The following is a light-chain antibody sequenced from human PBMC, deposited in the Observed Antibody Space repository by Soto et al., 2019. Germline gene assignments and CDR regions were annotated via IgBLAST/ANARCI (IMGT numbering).Light chain of an antibody. CDR1: SSDVGDYNY. CDR2: EGN. Sequence: QSALTQPASVSGSPGQSITISCTGTSSDVGDYNYVSWYQQHPGKAPKLMIYEGNRRPSGVSSRFSGSKSGNTASLTISGLQAEDEAEYYCCSYVGARTYVFGTGTKVTVL. V-gene: IGLV2-23*01. J-gene: IGLJ1*01. CDR3: CSYVGARTYV.